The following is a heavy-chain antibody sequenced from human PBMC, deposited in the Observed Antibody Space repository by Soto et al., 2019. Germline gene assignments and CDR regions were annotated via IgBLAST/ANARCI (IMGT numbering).Heavy chain of an antibody. Sequence: QVQLVESGGGVVQPGRSLRLSCAASGFTFSSYGMHWVRQAPGKGLEWVAVIWFDGSNKYYADSVKGRFTISRDNSKNTRYLERNSLGAEDTAVYDWARGRRYYDGAGSAAPFDYGGQGTLVTVSS. J-gene: IGHJ4*02. V-gene: IGHV3-33*01. CDR1: GFTFSSYG. CDR3: ARGRRYYDGAGSAAPFDY. CDR2: IWFDGSNK. D-gene: IGHD3-10*01.